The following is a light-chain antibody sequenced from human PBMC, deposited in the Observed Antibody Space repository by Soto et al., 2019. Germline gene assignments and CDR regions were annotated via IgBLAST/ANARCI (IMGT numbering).Light chain of an antibody. Sequence: DIQMTQSPSTLSASVGDRVTITCRASQSLRSWLAWYRRKPGKAPELLIYDVSNLESGVPSRFSGSGSGTEFTLSISSLQPDDSATYYCQQYNSYWTFGQGTKVEIK. CDR2: DVS. CDR3: QQYNSYWT. J-gene: IGKJ1*01. V-gene: IGKV1-5*01. CDR1: QSLRSW.